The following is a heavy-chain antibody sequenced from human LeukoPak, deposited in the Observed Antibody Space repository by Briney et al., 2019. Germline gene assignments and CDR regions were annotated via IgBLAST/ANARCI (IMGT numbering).Heavy chain of an antibody. D-gene: IGHD3-22*01. Sequence: TGGYLRLYCVASGFTFTDYFMSWVRKAPGKGLEWVASIKHNGGEKYYVDSVKGRFTIPRDNAKNSLYLEMSSLRVEDTAVYYCARDRGWRTSGYYLYHFDYWGQGTLVTFAS. CDR1: GFTFTDYF. CDR3: ARDRGWRTSGYYLYHFDY. CDR2: IKHNGGEK. J-gene: IGHJ4*02. V-gene: IGHV3-7*01.